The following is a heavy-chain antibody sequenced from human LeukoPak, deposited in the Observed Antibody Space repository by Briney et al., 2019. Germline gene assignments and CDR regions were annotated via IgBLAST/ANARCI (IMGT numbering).Heavy chain of an antibody. V-gene: IGHV1-69*05. Sequence: GASVKVSCKASGGTFSSYAISWVRQAPGQGLEWMGGIIPISGTANYAQKFQGRVTITTGESTSTAYMELSSLRSEDTAVYYCARDRAYSYGHYYYYYYMDVWGKGTTVTVSS. CDR3: ARDRAYSYGHYYYYYYMDV. CDR1: GGTFSSYA. J-gene: IGHJ6*03. CDR2: IIPISGTA. D-gene: IGHD5-18*01.